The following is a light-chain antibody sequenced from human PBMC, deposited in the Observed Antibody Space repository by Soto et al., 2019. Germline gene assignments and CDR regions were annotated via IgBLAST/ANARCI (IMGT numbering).Light chain of an antibody. CDR3: AAWDDSLNGPV. J-gene: IGLJ2*01. CDR2: RNS. Sequence: QSVLTQPPSASGTPGQRVTISCSGGSSNIGTNSVNWYQQLPGTTPKLLIYRNSQRPSGVPDRFSGSKSGTSGSLAISGLRSEDEDHYYCAAWDDSLNGPVFGGGTQLTVL. CDR1: SSNIGTNS. V-gene: IGLV1-44*01.